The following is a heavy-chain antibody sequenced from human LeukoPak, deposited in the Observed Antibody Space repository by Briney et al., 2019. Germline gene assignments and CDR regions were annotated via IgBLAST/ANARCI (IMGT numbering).Heavy chain of an antibody. D-gene: IGHD1-14*01. Sequence: GGSLRLSCAASGFTFSTYNMNWVRQAPGKGLEWVSSISGSSSYIYYADSVKGRFTISRDNAQNSLFLQTNSLRAEDTAVYYCARREGVYWHFDLWGRGTLVTVS. CDR3: ARREGVYWHFDL. CDR1: GFTFSTYN. J-gene: IGHJ2*01. V-gene: IGHV3-21*01. CDR2: ISGSSSYI.